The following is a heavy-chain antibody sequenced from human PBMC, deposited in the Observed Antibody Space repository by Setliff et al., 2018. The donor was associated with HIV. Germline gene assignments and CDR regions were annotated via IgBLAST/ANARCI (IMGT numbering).Heavy chain of an antibody. CDR3: AKDEATLVRGVWNYYYYYIDV. Sequence: GGSLRLSCAASGFTFSSYWMHWVRQAPGKGLVWVSRINTDGSSTSYADSVKGRFTISRDNAKNTLYLQMNSLRAEDTAVYYCAKDEATLVRGVWNYYYYYIDVWGKGTTVTVSS. D-gene: IGHD3-10*01. V-gene: IGHV3-74*01. CDR1: GFTFSSYW. CDR2: INTDGSST. J-gene: IGHJ6*03.